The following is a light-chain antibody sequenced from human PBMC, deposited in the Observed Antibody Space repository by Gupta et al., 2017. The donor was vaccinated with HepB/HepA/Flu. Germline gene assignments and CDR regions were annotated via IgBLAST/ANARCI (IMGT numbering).Light chain of an antibody. Sequence: QSALTQPASVSGSPGRSITISCPGTSSDVGGYNYVSWDQQHPGKAPKLMIYDVSNRPSGVANRFSGSKSGNTSSLTIYGLQAEDEADYYCSSDTIIITMVFGGGTKLTVL. J-gene: IGLJ3*02. CDR2: DVS. CDR1: SSDVGGYNY. V-gene: IGLV2-14*01. CDR3: SSDTIIITMV.